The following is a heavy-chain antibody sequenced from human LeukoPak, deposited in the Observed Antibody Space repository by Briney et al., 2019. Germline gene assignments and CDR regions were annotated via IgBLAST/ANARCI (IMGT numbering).Heavy chain of an antibody. D-gene: IGHD2-8*01. CDR2: VRYDGSYK. CDR3: AKTIVLMIYSTPAALDI. J-gene: IGHJ3*02. Sequence: GGSLRLSCAASGFTFSSYAMHWVRKAPGKGLEWVAFVRYDGSYKYYADSVKGRFTISRDNSKNTLYLQMNSLRPEDTAVYYCAKTIVLMIYSTPAALDIWGQGTMVTVSS. V-gene: IGHV3-30*02. CDR1: GFTFSSYA.